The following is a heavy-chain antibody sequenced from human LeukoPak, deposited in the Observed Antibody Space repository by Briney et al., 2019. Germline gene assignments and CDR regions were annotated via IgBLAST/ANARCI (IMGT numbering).Heavy chain of an antibody. V-gene: IGHV5-51*01. CDR3: ARHGSEYGDYPIDY. D-gene: IGHD4-17*01. CDR2: IYPGDSDT. Sequence: GASLQISCKGSGYSFTSYWIGWVRQLPGKGLEWMGIIYPGDSDTRYSPSFQGQVTISADKSISTAYLQWSSLKASDTAMYYCARHGSEYGDYPIDYWGQGTLVTVSS. J-gene: IGHJ4*02. CDR1: GYSFTSYW.